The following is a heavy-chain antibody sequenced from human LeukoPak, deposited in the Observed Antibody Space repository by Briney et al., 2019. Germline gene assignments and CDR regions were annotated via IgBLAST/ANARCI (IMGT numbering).Heavy chain of an antibody. CDR2: IYPDDSET. V-gene: IGHV5-51*01. CDR1: GYSFNTDY. D-gene: IGHD2-15*01. CDR3: ARQAYGSKFDAFDV. Sequence: GESLKISCKGSGYSFNTDYIGWVRQMPGKGLEWMGIIYPDDSETNYSPSFQGQVTISVDKSNTTAFLQWSSLKASDTAMYFCARQAYGSKFDAFDVWGQGTMVTVSS. J-gene: IGHJ3*01.